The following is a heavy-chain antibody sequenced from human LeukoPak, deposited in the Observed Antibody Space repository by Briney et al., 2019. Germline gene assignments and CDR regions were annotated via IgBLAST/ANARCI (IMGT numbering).Heavy chain of an antibody. CDR1: GFTVSSNY. D-gene: IGHD3-22*01. Sequence: GGSLRLSCAASGFTVSSNYMSWVRQAPGKGLEWVSVIYSGGSTYYADSVKGRFTISRDNSKSTLYLQMNSLRAEDTAVYYCARDSDSSGYSPFDIWGQGTMVTVSS. J-gene: IGHJ3*02. CDR3: ARDSDSSGYSPFDI. CDR2: IYSGGST. V-gene: IGHV3-53*01.